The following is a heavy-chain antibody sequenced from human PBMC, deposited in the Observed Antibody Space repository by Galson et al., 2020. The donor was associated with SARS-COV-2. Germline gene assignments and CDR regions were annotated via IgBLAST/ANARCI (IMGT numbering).Heavy chain of an antibody. Sequence: GGSLRLSCAASGFTFSDYYMSWIRQAPGKGLEWVSHISSSGGIIYYGDSVKGRSAISRDNAKSSLYLQINSLRAEDTAVYYCARDAFGGVYDAFDIWGQGTMVTVSS. V-gene: IGHV3-11*04. CDR3: ARDAFGGVYDAFDI. D-gene: IGHD3-16*01. CDR2: ISSSGGII. J-gene: IGHJ3*02. CDR1: GFTFSDYY.